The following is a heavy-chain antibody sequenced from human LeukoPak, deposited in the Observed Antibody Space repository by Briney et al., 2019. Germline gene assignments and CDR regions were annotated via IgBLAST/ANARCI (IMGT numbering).Heavy chain of an antibody. CDR1: GFTFSSYS. J-gene: IGHJ6*03. D-gene: IGHD6-13*01. CDR2: ISSSSSTI. CDR3: ARAKASGWYSPHYYYYMDV. Sequence: GGSLRLSCAASGFTFSSYSMNWVRQAPGKGLEWVSYISSSSSTIYYADSVKGRFTISRDNAKNSLYLQMNSLRAEDTALYHCARAKASGWYSPHYYYYMDVWGKGTTVTISS. V-gene: IGHV3-48*04.